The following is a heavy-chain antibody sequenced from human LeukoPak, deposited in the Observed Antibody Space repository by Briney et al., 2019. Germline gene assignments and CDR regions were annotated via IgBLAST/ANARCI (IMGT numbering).Heavy chain of an antibody. CDR1: GYTFTSYD. CDR2: MNPNSGHT. J-gene: IGHJ4*02. V-gene: IGHV1-8*01. CDR3: ARSIVGVRKRNDY. Sequence: ASVTVSCKASGYTFTSYDIIWVRQASGQGLEWMGWMNPNSGHTGYAQKFQGRVTMTRTTSISTAYMELTSLTSEDSAVYYCARSIVGVRKRNDYWGQGTLVTVSS. D-gene: IGHD1-26*01.